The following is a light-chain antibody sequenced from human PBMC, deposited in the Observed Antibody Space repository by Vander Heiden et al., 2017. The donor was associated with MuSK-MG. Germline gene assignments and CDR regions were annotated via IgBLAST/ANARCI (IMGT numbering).Light chain of an antibody. Sequence: LLPLSQLSLPVTPGEPASISWWSIKSLLPSNGYNYLDRYLQMSWQSPQFLNELDSSRASGVPETLSGSRSGRELTRKVRSVQAEDVGVYCCVHDVHARLFGQGTRLEIK. CDR2: LDS. CDR1: KSLLPSNGYNY. CDR3: VHDVHARL. V-gene: IGKV2-28*01. J-gene: IGKJ5*01.